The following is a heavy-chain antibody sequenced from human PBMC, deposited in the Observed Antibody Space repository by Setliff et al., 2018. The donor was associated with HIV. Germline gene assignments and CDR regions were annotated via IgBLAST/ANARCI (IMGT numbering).Heavy chain of an antibody. CDR2: IYTSGNT. J-gene: IGHJ3*02. CDR3: AKDRGYNYGHYAFDI. CDR1: GGSISSSSYY. Sequence: KPSETLSLTCTVSGGSISSSSYYWSWIRQPAGMGLEWIGRIYTSGNTNYNPSLKSRVTISVDTSKNQFSLKLSSVTAADTAVYYCAKDRGYNYGHYAFDIWGQGTMVTVSS. V-gene: IGHV4-61*02. D-gene: IGHD5-18*01.